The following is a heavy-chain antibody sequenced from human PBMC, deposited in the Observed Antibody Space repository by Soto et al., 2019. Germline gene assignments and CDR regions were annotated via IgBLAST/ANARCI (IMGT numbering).Heavy chain of an antibody. CDR3: ARAYSYGCFDY. CDR1: GGSIRSGGYS. Sequence: SETLSLTCAVSGGSIRSGGYSWSWIRQPPGKGLEWIGYIYHSGSTYYNPSLKSRVTISVDRSKNQFSLKLRSVTAADTAVYYCARAYSYGCFDYWGQGTLVTVSS. J-gene: IGHJ4*02. CDR2: IYHSGST. D-gene: IGHD5-18*01. V-gene: IGHV4-30-2*01.